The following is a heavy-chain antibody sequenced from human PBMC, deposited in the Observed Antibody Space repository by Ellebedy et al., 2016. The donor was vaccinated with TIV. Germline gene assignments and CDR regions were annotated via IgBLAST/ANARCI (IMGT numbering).Heavy chain of an antibody. CDR1: GGSISSGGYY. Sequence: MPSETLSLTCTVSGGSISSGGYYWSWIRQHPGKGLEWIGYIYYSGSTYYNPSLKSRVTISVDTSKNQFSLKLSSVTAADTAVYYCARLELELWYYFDYWGQGTLVTVSS. CDR3: ARLELELWYYFDY. CDR2: IYYSGST. J-gene: IGHJ4*02. V-gene: IGHV4-31*03. D-gene: IGHD1-7*01.